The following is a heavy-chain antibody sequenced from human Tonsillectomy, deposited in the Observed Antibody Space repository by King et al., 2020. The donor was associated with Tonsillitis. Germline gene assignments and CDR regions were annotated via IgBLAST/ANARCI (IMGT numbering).Heavy chain of an antibody. D-gene: IGHD1-1*01. J-gene: IGHJ3*01. CDR1: EYIFTKFD. CDR2: MNPNGDTT. V-gene: IGHV1-8*01. CDR3: TGDTGDAFDL. Sequence: QLVQSGAEVKKPGDSVKVSCKASEYIFTKFDINWVRHAAGQGLEWLGFMNPNGDTTASAPKFQHRLTMTKNTSISTAFMELSSLTSEDTAVYYCTGDTGDAFDLWAQGPLVTVSS.